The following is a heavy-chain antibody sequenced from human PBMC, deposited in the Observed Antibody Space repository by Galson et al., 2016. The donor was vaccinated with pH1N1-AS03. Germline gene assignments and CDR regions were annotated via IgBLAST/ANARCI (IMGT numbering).Heavy chain of an antibody. Sequence: SLRLSCAASGFTFSSYTMNWVRQAPGKGLVWVSGINSDGSGTMYADSVKGRFTISRDNAKNTLYLQMNSLRAEDTAIYYCSRDPRTAFDIWGQGTTVTVSS. V-gene: IGHV3-74*03. CDR2: INSDGSGT. J-gene: IGHJ3*02. CDR1: GFTFSSYT. CDR3: SRDPRTAFDI.